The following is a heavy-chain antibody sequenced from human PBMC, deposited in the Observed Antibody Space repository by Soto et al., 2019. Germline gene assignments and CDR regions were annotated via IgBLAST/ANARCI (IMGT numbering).Heavy chain of an antibody. Sequence: PGGSLRLSCTASGFTFSSFNMIWVRQVPGKGLELVSYISGSGDTIYYADSVRGRFTISRDNAKNSLYLQMNSLRAEDSAVYYCARVHRYCSGGSCYGCDYWGQGTLVTVSS. V-gene: IGHV3-48*01. CDR3: ARVHRYCSGGSCYGCDY. D-gene: IGHD2-15*01. J-gene: IGHJ4*02. CDR1: GFTFSSFN. CDR2: ISGSGDTI.